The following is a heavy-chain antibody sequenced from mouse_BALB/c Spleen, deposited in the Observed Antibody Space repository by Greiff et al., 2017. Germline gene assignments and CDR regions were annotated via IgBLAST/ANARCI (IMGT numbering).Heavy chain of an antibody. V-gene: IGHV5-9-4*01. CDR2: ISSGGSYT. J-gene: IGHJ3*01. Sequence: EVHLVESGGGLVKPGGSLKLSCAASGFTFSSYAMSWVRQSPEKRLEWVAEISSGGSYTYYPDTVTGRFTISRDNAKNTLYLEMSSLRSEDTAMYYCARDDGYYEFAYWGQGTLVTVSA. CDR1: GFTFSSYA. CDR3: ARDDGYYEFAY. D-gene: IGHD2-3*01.